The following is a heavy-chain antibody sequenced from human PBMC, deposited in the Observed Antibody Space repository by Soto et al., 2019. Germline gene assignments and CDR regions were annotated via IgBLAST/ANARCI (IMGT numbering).Heavy chain of an antibody. J-gene: IGHJ6*02. D-gene: IGHD3-22*01. Sequence: PSETLSLTCAISGGSISSNNWWTWVRQSPGKGLEWIGEIHHSETTNYNPSLDRRVTISVDKSKNQFSLKLTSVTAADTADYYCARTSYYDSTGYYNMDVWGQGTTGTVSS. CDR1: GGSISSNNW. CDR3: ARTSYYDSTGYYNMDV. CDR2: IHHSETT. V-gene: IGHV4-4*02.